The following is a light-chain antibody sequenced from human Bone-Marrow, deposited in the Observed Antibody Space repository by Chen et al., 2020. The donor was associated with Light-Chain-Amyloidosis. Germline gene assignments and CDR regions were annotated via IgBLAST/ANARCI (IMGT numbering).Light chain of an antibody. CDR2: DTS. J-gene: IGKJ1*01. V-gene: IGKV3-11*01. Sequence: EIVLTQSPATLSFSPGDRATLSCRAIQSVVGYLAWYQQKPGQAPRLRIYDTSIRATGIPASFSGSWSGTVFTLTISSLGPIYFALYFFQQRGNWPPRRTFGQVTKVEIK. CDR1: QSVVGY. CDR3: QQRGNWPPRRT.